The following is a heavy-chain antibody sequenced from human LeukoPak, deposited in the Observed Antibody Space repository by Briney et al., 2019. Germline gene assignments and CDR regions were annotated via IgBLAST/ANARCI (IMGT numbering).Heavy chain of an antibody. V-gene: IGHV4-59*01. CDR3: ARDRGDLGYCTNGVCHNGYSGDP. CDR2: IYYSGST. CDR1: GGSISSYY. D-gene: IGHD2-8*01. J-gene: IGHJ5*02. Sequence: SETLSLTCTVSGGSISSYYWSWIRQPPGKGLEWIGYIYYSGSTNYNPSLKSRVTISVDTSKNQFSLKLSSVTAADTAVYYCARDRGDLGYCTNGVCHNGYSGDPWGQGTLVTVSS.